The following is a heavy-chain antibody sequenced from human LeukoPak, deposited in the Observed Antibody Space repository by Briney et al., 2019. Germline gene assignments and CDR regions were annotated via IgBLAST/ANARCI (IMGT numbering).Heavy chain of an antibody. J-gene: IGHJ4*02. D-gene: IGHD3-3*01. CDR3: ARGLPPYDFWSGYYRMHFDY. V-gene: IGHV4-34*01. CDR1: GGSFSGYY. CDR2: INHSVST. Sequence: KPSETLSLTCAVYGGSFSGYYWSWIRQPPGKGLEWIGEINHSVSTNYNPSLKSRVTISVDTSKNQFSLKLSSVTAADTAVYYCARGLPPYDFWSGYYRMHFDYWGQGTLVTVSS.